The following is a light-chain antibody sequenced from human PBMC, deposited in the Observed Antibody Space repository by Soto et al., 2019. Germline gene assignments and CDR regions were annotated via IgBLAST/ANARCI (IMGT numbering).Light chain of an antibody. CDR3: QQYGGSTRT. Sequence: EIVLTQSPATLSLSPGERATLSCRASQSVSSYLAWYQQKPGQAPRLLIYGASSRATGVPDRITGSGSGTDFTLSISRLEPEDFAVYYCQQYGGSTRTFGQGTKVEIK. CDR2: GAS. J-gene: IGKJ1*01. V-gene: IGKV3-20*01. CDR1: QSVSSY.